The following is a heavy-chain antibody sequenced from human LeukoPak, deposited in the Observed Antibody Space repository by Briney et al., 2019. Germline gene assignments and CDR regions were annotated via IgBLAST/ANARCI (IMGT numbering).Heavy chain of an antibody. J-gene: IGHJ5*02. CDR1: GYSISIGYY. D-gene: IGHD1-7*01. CDR2: IYHSGST. Sequence: PSETLSLTCVVSGYSISIGYYWGWIRQPPGKGLEWIGSIYHSGSTYYNPSLKSRVTISVDTSKNQFSLKLSSVTAADTAVCYCARRLELFSVWLDPWGQGTLVTVSS. CDR3: ARRLELFSVWLDP. V-gene: IGHV4-38-2*01.